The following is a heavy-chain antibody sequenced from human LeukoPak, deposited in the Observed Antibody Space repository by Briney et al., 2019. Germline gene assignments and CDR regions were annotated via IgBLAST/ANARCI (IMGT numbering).Heavy chain of an antibody. CDR3: GPLDYGD. Sequence: GGSLRLSCAASGYTFDDYGMSWVRQAPGKGLEWVSGINWSGGSTLYADSVKGRFTISRDNAKNSLYVQMNNLRVEDTAVYYCGPLDYGDWGQGARVTVSS. J-gene: IGHJ4*02. V-gene: IGHV3-20*04. CDR2: INWSGGST. CDR1: GYTFDDYG. D-gene: IGHD4-17*01.